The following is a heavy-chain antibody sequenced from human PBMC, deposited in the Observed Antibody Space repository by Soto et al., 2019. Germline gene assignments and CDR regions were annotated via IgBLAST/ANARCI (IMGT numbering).Heavy chain of an antibody. V-gene: IGHV3-23*01. CDR2: ISGSGGST. Sequence: GGSLRLSCAASGFTFSSYAMSWVRQAPGKGLEWVSAISGSGGSTYYADSVKGRFTISRDNSKNTLYLQMNSLRAEDTAVYYCANVIYRAVAGSKAPVGWFDPWGQGTLVTVSS. J-gene: IGHJ5*02. CDR3: ANVIYRAVAGSKAPVGWFDP. D-gene: IGHD6-19*01. CDR1: GFTFSSYA.